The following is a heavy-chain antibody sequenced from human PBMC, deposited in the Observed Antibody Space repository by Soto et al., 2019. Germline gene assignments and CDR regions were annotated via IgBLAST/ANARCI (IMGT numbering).Heavy chain of an antibody. CDR1: DYTFTDYG. D-gene: IGHD6-13*01. J-gene: IGHJ4*02. CDR3: ERGIGQQLVDY. Sequence: QVQLVQSGAEAKKPGASVKVSSKASDYTFTDYGITWVRQAPGQGREWMGWINPYNGNKKYAQKLQGRVTMNTDTSTSTAYMELRSLRTDDAAVYYCERGIGQQLVDYWGQGTLFTVPS. V-gene: IGHV1-18*01. CDR2: INPYNGNK.